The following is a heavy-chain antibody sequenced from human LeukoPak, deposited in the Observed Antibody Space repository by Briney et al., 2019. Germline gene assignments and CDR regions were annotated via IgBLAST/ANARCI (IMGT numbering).Heavy chain of an antibody. Sequence: GGSLRPSCAASGFTFSSYSMNWVRQAPGKGLEWVSSISSSSSYIYYADSVKGRFTISRDNAKNSLYLQMNSLRAEDTAVYYCARDSSSWYPGLDYWGQGTLVTVSS. CDR2: ISSSSSYI. J-gene: IGHJ4*02. D-gene: IGHD6-13*01. CDR1: GFTFSSYS. V-gene: IGHV3-21*01. CDR3: ARDSSSWYPGLDY.